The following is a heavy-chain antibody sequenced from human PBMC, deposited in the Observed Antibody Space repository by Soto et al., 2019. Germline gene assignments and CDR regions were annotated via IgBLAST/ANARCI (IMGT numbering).Heavy chain of an antibody. D-gene: IGHD2-15*01. CDR3: ASTGEVVPTIWFDP. CDR2: ISGSGGST. CDR1: GFTFSSYA. Sequence: GGSLRLSCAASGFTFSSYAMSWVRQAPGKGLEWVSSISGSGGSTHYADSVKGRFTISRDNSKNTLYLQMNSLRAEDTAVYYCASTGEVVPTIWFDPWGQGTLVTVSS. J-gene: IGHJ5*02. V-gene: IGHV3-23*01.